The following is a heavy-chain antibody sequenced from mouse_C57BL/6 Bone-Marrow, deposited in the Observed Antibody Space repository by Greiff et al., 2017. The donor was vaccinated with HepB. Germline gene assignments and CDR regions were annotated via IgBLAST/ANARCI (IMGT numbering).Heavy chain of an antibody. Sequence: VQGVESDAELVKPGASVKISCKVSGYTFTDHTIHWMKQRPEQGLEWIGYIYPRDGSTKYNEKFKGKATLTADKSSSTAYMQLNSLTSEDSAVYFCARYGVYDYPYYAMDYWGQGTSVTVSS. J-gene: IGHJ4*01. CDR3: ARYGVYDYPYYAMDY. CDR2: IYPRDGST. V-gene: IGHV1-78*01. CDR1: GYTFTDHT. D-gene: IGHD2-4*01.